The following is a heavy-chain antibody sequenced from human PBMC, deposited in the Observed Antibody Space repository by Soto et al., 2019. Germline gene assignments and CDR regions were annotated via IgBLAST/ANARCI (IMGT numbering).Heavy chain of an antibody. V-gene: IGHV4-39*01. CDR3: ARQLGSGWYYFDY. CDR2: IYYSGST. J-gene: IGHJ4*02. CDR1: GGSISSSSYY. D-gene: IGHD6-19*01. Sequence: SSETLSLTCTVSGGSISSSSYYWGWIRQPPGKGLEWIGSIYYSGSTYYNPSLKSRVTISVDTSKNQFSLKLSSVTAADTAVYYCARQLGSGWYYFDYWGQGTLVTVSS.